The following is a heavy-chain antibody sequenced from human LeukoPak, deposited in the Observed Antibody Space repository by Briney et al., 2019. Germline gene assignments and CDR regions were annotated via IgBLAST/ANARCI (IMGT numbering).Heavy chain of an antibody. Sequence: ASVKVSCKASGYTFTSYYMHWVRQAPGQGLEWMGIINPSGGSTSYAQKFQGRVTMTEDTSTDTAYMELSSLRSEDTAVYYCATDLAVVAATPFDYWGQGTLVTVSS. CDR1: GYTFTSYY. V-gene: IGHV1-46*01. J-gene: IGHJ4*02. CDR3: ATDLAVVAATPFDY. D-gene: IGHD2-15*01. CDR2: INPSGGST.